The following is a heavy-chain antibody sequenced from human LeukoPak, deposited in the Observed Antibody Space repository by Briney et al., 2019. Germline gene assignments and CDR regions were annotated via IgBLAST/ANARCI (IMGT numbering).Heavy chain of an antibody. V-gene: IGHV3-30*18. CDR2: ISYDGSNK. CDR3: AKDQWEYCSGGSCYSFDY. CDR1: GFTFSSYV. J-gene: IGHJ4*02. Sequence: GGSLRLSCAASGFTFSSYVIHWVRQAPGKGLEWVAIISYDGSNKYYADSVKGRFTISRDNSKNTLYLQMNSLRAEDTAVYYCAKDQWEYCSGGSCYSFDYWGQGTLVTVSS. D-gene: IGHD2-15*01.